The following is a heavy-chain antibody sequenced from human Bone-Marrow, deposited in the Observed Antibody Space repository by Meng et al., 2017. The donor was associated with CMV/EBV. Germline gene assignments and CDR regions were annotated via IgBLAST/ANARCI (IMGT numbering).Heavy chain of an antibody. CDR2: ISYDGSNK. CDR1: GFTFSSYA. Sequence: GGSLRLSCAASGFTFSSYAMHWVRQAPGKGLEWVAVISYDGSNKYYADSVKGRFTISRDNSNNTLYVQMDSLRPEDTAIYYCAKRSTKILTTIWGIDYWGQGTLVTVSS. J-gene: IGHJ4*02. V-gene: IGHV3-30-3*02. D-gene: IGHD3-16*01. CDR3: AKRSTKILTTIWGIDY.